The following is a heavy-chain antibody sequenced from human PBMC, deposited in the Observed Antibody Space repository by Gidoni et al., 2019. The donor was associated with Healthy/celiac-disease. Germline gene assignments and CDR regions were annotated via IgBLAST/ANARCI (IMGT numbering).Heavy chain of an antibody. CDR2: IYYSGST. J-gene: IGHJ5*02. CDR1: GGSISSYY. D-gene: IGHD3-10*01. V-gene: IGHV4-59*01. CDR3: ARDLWRGWFDP. Sequence: QVQLQESGPGLVKPSETLSLTCTVSGGSISSYYWSWIRQPPGKGLEWIGYIYYSGSTNYNPSLKSRVTISVDTSKNQFSLKLSSVTAADTAVYYCARDLWRGWFDPWGQGTLVTVSS.